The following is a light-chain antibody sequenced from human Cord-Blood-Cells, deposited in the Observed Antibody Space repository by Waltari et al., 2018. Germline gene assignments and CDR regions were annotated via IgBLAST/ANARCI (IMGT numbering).Light chain of an antibody. CDR3: CSYAGSNYV. CDR2: DVS. Sequence: QSALTQPRSVSGSPGQSVTISCPGTSSDVGGDNDVSWYQQHPGKAPKLMIYDVSKRPSGVPDRFSGSKSGNTASLTISGLQAEDEADYYCCSYAGSNYVFGTGTKVTVL. J-gene: IGLJ1*01. CDR1: SSDVGGDND. V-gene: IGLV2-11*01.